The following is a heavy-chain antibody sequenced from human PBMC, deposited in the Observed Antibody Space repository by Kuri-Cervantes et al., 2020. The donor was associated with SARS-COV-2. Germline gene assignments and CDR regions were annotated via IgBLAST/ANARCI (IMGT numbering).Heavy chain of an antibody. CDR1: GYSFTSYW. CDR3: ARPGYCSGGSCYSLYY. V-gene: IGHV5-51*01. J-gene: IGHJ4*02. Sequence: GESLKISCKGSGYSFTSYWIGWVRQMPGKGLEWMGIIYPGDSDTRYSPSFQGQVTISADKSISTAYLQWGSLKASDTAMYYCARPGYCSGGSCYSLYYWGQGTLVTVSS. D-gene: IGHD2-15*01. CDR2: IYPGDSDT.